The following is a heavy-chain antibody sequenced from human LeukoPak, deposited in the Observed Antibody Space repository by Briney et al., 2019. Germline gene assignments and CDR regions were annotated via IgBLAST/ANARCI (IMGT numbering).Heavy chain of an antibody. Sequence: TGGSLRLSCAASGFTFSSYSMNWVRQAPGKGLEWVSYISSSSSTIYYADSVKGRFTISRDNAKNSLYLQMNSLRAEDTAVYYCARGYVGLDYWGQGTLVTVSS. J-gene: IGHJ4*02. V-gene: IGHV3-48*04. D-gene: IGHD5-18*01. CDR1: GFTFSSYS. CDR2: ISSSSSTI. CDR3: ARGYVGLDY.